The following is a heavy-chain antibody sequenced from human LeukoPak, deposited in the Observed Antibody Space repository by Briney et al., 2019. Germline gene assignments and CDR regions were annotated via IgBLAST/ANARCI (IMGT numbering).Heavy chain of an antibody. CDR1: GFTLSSYA. D-gene: IGHD6-6*01. J-gene: IGHJ4*02. CDR2: ISYDGSNK. CDR3: ARVGIAARPVLNRPFDY. Sequence: GGSLRLSCAASGFTLSSYAMHWVRQAPGKGLEWVAVISYDGSNKYYADSVKGRFTISRDNSKNTLYLQMNSLRAEDTAVYYCARVGIAARPVLNRPFDYWGQGTLVTVSS. V-gene: IGHV3-30-3*01.